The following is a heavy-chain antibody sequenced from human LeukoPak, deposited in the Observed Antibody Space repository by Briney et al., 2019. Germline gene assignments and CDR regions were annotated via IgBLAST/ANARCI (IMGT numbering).Heavy chain of an antibody. CDR2: IYYSGST. D-gene: IGHD3-9*01. V-gene: IGHV4-31*03. CDR1: GGSISSSSYY. CDR3: ARDFTISPGAFDI. J-gene: IGHJ3*02. Sequence: SETLSLTCTVSGGSISSSSYYWSWIRQHPGKGLEWIGYIYYSGSTYYNPSLKSRVTISVDTSKNQFSLKLSSVTAADTAVYYCARDFTISPGAFDIWGQGTMVTVSS.